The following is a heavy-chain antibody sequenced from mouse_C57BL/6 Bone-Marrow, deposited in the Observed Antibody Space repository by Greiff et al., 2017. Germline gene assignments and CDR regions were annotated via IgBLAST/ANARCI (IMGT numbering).Heavy chain of an antibody. D-gene: IGHD1-1*01. CDR1: GYTFTSYW. J-gene: IGHJ2*01. V-gene: IGHV1-74*01. CDR2: IHPSDSDT. CDR3: AIRVITTVVRFDY. Sequence: VQLQQPGAELVKPGASVKVSCKASGYTFTSYWMHWVKQRPGQGLEWIGMIHPSDSDTNYNQKFKGKATLTVDKSSSTAYMQLSSLTSEDSAVYYCAIRVITTVVRFDYWGQGTTLTVSS.